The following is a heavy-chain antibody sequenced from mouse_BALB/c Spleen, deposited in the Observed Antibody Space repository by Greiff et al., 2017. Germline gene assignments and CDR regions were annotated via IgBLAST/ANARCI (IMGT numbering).Heavy chain of an antibody. CDR2: IRLKSNNYAT. D-gene: IGHD1-1*02. V-gene: IGHV6-6*02. CDR1: GFTFSNYW. Sequence: EVKLMESGGGLVQPGGSMKLSCVASGFTFSNYWMNWVRQSPEKGLEWVAEIRLKSNNYATHYAESVKGRFTISRDDSKSSVYLQMNNLRAEDTGIYYCTRGENYGPWYFDVWGAGTTVTVSS. J-gene: IGHJ1*01. CDR3: TRGENYGPWYFDV.